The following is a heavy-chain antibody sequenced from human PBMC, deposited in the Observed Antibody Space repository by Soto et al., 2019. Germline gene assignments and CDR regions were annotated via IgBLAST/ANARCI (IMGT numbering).Heavy chain of an antibody. J-gene: IGHJ4*02. CDR1: GGSISSYY. Sequence: PSETLSLTCTVSGGSISSYYWSWIRQPPGKGLEWIGYIYYSGSTNYYPSLKSRVTISVDTSKNQFYLKLSSVTAADTAVYYCAGGRYCSGGSCYPTPTDFDYWGQGTLVTVSS. V-gene: IGHV4-59*01. D-gene: IGHD2-15*01. CDR2: IYYSGST. CDR3: AGGRYCSGGSCYPTPTDFDY.